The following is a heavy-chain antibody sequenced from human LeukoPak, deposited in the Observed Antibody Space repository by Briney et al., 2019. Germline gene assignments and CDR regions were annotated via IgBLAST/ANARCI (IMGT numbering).Heavy chain of an antibody. D-gene: IGHD5-12*01. J-gene: IGHJ5*02. CDR2: INPNSGGT. V-gene: IGHV1-2*02. Sequence: EASVKVSCKASGYTFTGYYMHWVRQAPGQGLEWMGWINPNSGGTNYAQKFQGRVTMTRDTSISTAYMELSRLRSDDTAVYYCARDNIVATINWFDPWGQGTLVTVSS. CDR3: ARDNIVATINWFDP. CDR1: GYTFTGYY.